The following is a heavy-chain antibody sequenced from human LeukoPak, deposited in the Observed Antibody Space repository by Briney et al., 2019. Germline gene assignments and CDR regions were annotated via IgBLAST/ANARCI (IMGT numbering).Heavy chain of an antibody. J-gene: IGHJ4*02. CDR2: VSYDGNDK. CDR3: ARGSPRRPPDD. Sequence: GGSLRLSCAASGFTFTSYIMNWVRHAPGKGLEWVAVVSYDGNDKYYADSVKGRFTISRDNSNNTLYLHMNSLRTEDTAVYYCARGSPRRPPDDWGQGTLVTVSS. V-gene: IGHV3-30-3*01. CDR1: GFTFTSYI. D-gene: IGHD3-10*01.